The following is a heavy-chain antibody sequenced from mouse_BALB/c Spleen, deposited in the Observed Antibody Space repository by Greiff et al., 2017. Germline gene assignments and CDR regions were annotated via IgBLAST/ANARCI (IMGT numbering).Heavy chain of an antibody. D-gene: IGHD1-2*01. Sequence: VQRVESGPGLVQPSQSLSITCTVSGFSLTSYGVHWVRQSPGKGLEWLGVIWSGGSTDYNAAFISRLSISKDNSKSQVFFKMNSLQANDTAIYYCARITTASYYYAMDYWGQGTSVTVSS. J-gene: IGHJ4*01. CDR1: GFSLTSYG. CDR2: IWSGGST. V-gene: IGHV2-2*02. CDR3: ARITTASYYYAMDY.